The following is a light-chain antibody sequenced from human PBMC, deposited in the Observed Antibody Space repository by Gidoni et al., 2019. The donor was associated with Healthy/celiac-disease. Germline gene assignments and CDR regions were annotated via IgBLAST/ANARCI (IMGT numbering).Light chain of an antibody. V-gene: IGKV1-9*01. CDR3: QQLNSYHSIT. CDR1: QGISSY. Sequence: IQLTPSPSFLSSSVGDRVTITCRASQGISSYLSWYQQKPGEGTKLLIYAASTLQSGVPSRFSGSGSGTEFTLTISSLQPEDFATYYCQQLNSYHSITFGQGTRLEIK. J-gene: IGKJ5*01. CDR2: AAS.